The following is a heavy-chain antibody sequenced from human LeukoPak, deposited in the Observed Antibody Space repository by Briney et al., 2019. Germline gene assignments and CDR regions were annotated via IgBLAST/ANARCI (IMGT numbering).Heavy chain of an antibody. Sequence: PGGSLRLSCADSGFIFSTYSMVWVRQAPGKGLEWTSYISSSSRLIYYADSVKGRFTISRDNAKNSLYLQMNSLRDEDTAVYYCATAGTNTVASWFHYWGQGTLVTVSS. CDR2: ISSSSRLI. CDR3: ATAGTNTVASWFHY. CDR1: GFIFSTYS. V-gene: IGHV3-48*02. J-gene: IGHJ4*02. D-gene: IGHD4-23*01.